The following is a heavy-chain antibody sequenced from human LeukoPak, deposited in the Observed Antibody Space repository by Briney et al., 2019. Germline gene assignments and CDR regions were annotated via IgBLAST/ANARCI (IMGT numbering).Heavy chain of an antibody. CDR1: GITLSNYG. Sequence: GGSLRLSCAVSGITLSNYGMSWVRQAPGKGLEWVSGISGSGGGTYYADSVKGRFTISRVNPKNTLYLQMNSLGAEDTAVYFCAKRGVVIRVILVGFHKEAYYFDSWGQGALVTVSS. CDR2: ISGSGGGT. CDR3: AKRGVVIRVILVGFHKEAYYFDS. V-gene: IGHV3-23*01. J-gene: IGHJ4*02. D-gene: IGHD3-22*01.